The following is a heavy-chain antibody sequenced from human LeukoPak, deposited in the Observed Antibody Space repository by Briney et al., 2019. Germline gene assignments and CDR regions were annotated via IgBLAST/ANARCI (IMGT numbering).Heavy chain of an antibody. J-gene: IGHJ4*02. V-gene: IGHV4-34*01. CDR2: INHSGST. D-gene: IGHD3-9*01. CDR3: ARGSDILTGYPLDY. Sequence: SETLSLTCAVYGGSFSGYYWSWIRQPPGKGLEWIGEINHSGSTNYNPSLKSRVTISVDSSKKQFSLNLYSVTAADTAVYYCARGSDILTGYPLDYWGQGTLVTVSS. CDR1: GGSFSGYY.